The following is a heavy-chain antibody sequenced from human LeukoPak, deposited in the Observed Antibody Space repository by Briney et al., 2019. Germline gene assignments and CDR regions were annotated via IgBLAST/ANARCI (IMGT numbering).Heavy chain of an antibody. CDR3: ARSAGTLGDAFDI. CDR2: MNPNSGNT. V-gene: IGHV1-8*03. D-gene: IGHD6-13*01. CDR1: GYTFTSYD. J-gene: IGHJ3*02. Sequence: ASVKVSCKASGYTFTSYDINWVRQATGQGLEWMGWMNPNSGNTGYAQKFQGRVTITRNTSISTAYMELSSLRSEDTAVYYCARSAGTLGDAFDIWGQGTMVTVSS.